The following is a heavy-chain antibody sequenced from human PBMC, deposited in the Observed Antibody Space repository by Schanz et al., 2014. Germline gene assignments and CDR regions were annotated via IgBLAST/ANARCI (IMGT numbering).Heavy chain of an antibody. CDR2: IWYDGSNK. J-gene: IGHJ4*02. Sequence: QVQLVESGGGVVQPGRSLRLSCAASGFTFSSYGMHWVRQAPGKGLEWVAVIWYDGSNKYYADSVKGRFTISRDNSKNTLFLHMNSLRAEDTAVYYSARDHTAESYSSAGPSIDYWGQGTLRTVSS. CDR1: GFTFSSYG. CDR3: ARDHTAESYSSAGPSIDY. V-gene: IGHV3-33*01. D-gene: IGHD1-26*01.